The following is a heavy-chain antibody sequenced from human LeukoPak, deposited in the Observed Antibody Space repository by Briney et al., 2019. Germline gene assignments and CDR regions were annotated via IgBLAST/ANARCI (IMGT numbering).Heavy chain of an antibody. CDR1: GFTLSSSW. J-gene: IGHJ6*04. D-gene: IGHD3-10*02. V-gene: IGHV3-7*01. CDR2: IKQDGSQK. Sequence: GGSLRLSCTASGFTLSSSWMSWVRQPPGRGLEWVASIKQDGSQKYYVDSVKGRFTISRDNAKNSLYLEMNSLRAEDTAVYYCAELGITMIGGVWGKGTTVTISS. CDR3: AELGITMIGGV.